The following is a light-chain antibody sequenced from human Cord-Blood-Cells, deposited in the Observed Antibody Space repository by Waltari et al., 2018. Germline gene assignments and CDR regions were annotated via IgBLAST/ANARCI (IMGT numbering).Light chain of an antibody. J-gene: IGLJ2*01. CDR1: SSDVGSYNL. Sequence: QSALTQPASVSGSPGQSITISCTGTSSDVGSYNLVSWYQQHPGKAPILMIYEVSKRPSGVSNRFSGSKSGNTASLTISGLQAEDEADYYCCSYAGSSTFHVVFGGGTKLTVL. V-gene: IGLV2-23*02. CDR2: EVS. CDR3: CSYAGSSTFHVV.